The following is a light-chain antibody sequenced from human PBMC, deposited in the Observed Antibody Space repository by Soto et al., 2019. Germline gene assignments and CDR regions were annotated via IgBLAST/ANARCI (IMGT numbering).Light chain of an antibody. CDR1: SSDVGGYNY. CDR3: SSYTSSSTPLYV. V-gene: IGLV2-14*01. Sequence: QSALTQPASVSGSPGQSITISCTGTSSDVGGYNYVSWYQQHPGKAPKLMIYDVSNRPSGVSNRFSGSKSGNTASLTISGLQAEDEADYYCSSYTSSSTPLYVFGTGTKLTFL. CDR2: DVS. J-gene: IGLJ1*01.